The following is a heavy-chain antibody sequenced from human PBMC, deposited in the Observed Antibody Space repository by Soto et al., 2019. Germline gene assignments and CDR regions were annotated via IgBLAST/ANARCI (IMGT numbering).Heavy chain of an antibody. CDR3: AKAREALVLLVALDD. Sequence: QVQLVESGGGVVQPGKSVRLSCAGSGFSFGSYAMHWVRQAPGKGLEWVAVISEDGVRKYYGDSVKGRFTISRDNSKNTLYLQMSSLRPEDTAVYRCAKAREALVLLVALDDWGQGTQVTVSS. CDR2: ISEDGVRK. V-gene: IGHV3-30*18. J-gene: IGHJ4*02. D-gene: IGHD2-8*02. CDR1: GFSFGSYA.